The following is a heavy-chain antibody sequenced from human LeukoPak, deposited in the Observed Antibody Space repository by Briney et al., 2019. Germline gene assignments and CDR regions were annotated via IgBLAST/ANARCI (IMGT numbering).Heavy chain of an antibody. CDR1: GISLSTSGVG. J-gene: IGHJ4*02. CDR3: ARLISGGSGSYYAYRESDY. Sequence: SGPTLVKPTQTLTLTCTVSGISLSTSGVGVGWIRQPPGKALEWLALIYWDDDKRYSPSLKSRLTITKDTSKNQVVLTMTNMDPVDTATYYCARLISGGSGSYYAYRESDYWGQGTLVTVSS. V-gene: IGHV2-5*02. D-gene: IGHD1-26*01. CDR2: IYWDDDK.